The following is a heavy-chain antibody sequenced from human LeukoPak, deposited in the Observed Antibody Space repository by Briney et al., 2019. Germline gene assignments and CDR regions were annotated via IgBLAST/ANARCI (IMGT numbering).Heavy chain of an antibody. Sequence: PGGSLRFYCAASGFTFSDYYMSWIRQAPGKGLEWVSYISARGGTIYYADSVRGRFTISRDNAKNSLYLQMNSLRAEDTAVYYCAKDRGVAYFDYWGQGTLVAVSS. CDR2: ISARGGTI. V-gene: IGHV3-11*04. J-gene: IGHJ4*02. CDR1: GFTFSDYY. CDR3: AKDRGVAYFDY.